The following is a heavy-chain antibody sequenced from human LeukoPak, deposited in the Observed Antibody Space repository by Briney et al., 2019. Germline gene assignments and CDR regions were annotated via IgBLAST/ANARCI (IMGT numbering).Heavy chain of an antibody. CDR1: GGSFSGYY. Sequence: PSETLSLTCAVYGGSFSGYYWSWIRQPPGKGLEWIGEINHSGSTNYNPSLKSRVTISVDTSKNQFSLKLSSVTAADTAVYYCAIDNQYDIWSGYRHWGQGTLVTVSS. J-gene: IGHJ4*02. CDR3: AIDNQYDIWSGYRH. CDR2: INHSGST. V-gene: IGHV4-34*01. D-gene: IGHD3-3*01.